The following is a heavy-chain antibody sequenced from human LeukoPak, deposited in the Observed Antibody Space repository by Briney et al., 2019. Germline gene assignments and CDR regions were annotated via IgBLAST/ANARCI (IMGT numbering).Heavy chain of an antibody. CDR1: GFSVSKNY. J-gene: IGHJ3*02. D-gene: IGHD1-26*01. Sequence: GGPLRLSCAASGFSVSKNYMNWVRQAPGKGLEWVSVIYSGGSTYHADSVKGRFTISRDNSKNTLYLHMNRLRAEDTAVYYCARGGILWELGFDIWGQGTMVTVSS. CDR3: ARGGILWELGFDI. CDR2: IYSGGST. V-gene: IGHV3-53*01.